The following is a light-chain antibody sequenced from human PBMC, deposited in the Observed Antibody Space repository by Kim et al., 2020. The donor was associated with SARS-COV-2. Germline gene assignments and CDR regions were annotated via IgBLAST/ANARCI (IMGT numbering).Light chain of an antibody. V-gene: IGKV1-27*01. CDR3: QKYDRAPQT. CDR1: QAISNY. Sequence: DIQMTQSPSSLSASVGDRVTITCRASQAISNYLAWYQQKPGKVPKLLVYAASALQSGVSSRFSGSGSGTDFTLTISSLQPEDVASYYCQKYDRAPQTFGQGTKVDIK. J-gene: IGKJ1*01. CDR2: AAS.